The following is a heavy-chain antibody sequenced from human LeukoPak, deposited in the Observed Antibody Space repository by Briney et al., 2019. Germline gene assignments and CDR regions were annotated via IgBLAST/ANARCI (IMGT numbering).Heavy chain of an antibody. CDR2: IGYDGSDE. V-gene: IGHV3-33*01. D-gene: IGHD3-22*01. J-gene: IGHJ5*02. CDR1: GFTFSSYG. Sequence: GGSLRLSCAASGFTFSSYGMHWVRQAPGKGLEWVAFIGYDGSDEYYADSVKGRFTISRDNAKNSLYLQMNSLRAEDTAVYYCARRDCDSIKCRGSNWFDPWGQGTLVSVSS. CDR3: ARRDCDSIKCRGSNWFDP.